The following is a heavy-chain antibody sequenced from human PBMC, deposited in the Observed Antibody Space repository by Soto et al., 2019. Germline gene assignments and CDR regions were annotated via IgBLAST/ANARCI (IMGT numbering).Heavy chain of an antibody. Sequence: ASVKVSCKASGYTFTSYGISWVRQAPGQGLEWMGWISAYNGNTNYAQKLQGRVTMTTDTSASTAYMELRSLRSDDTAVYYCARVVVAATHFAFDIWGQGTMVTVSS. CDR3: ARVVVAATHFAFDI. J-gene: IGHJ3*02. CDR2: ISAYNGNT. CDR1: GYTFTSYG. V-gene: IGHV1-18*01. D-gene: IGHD2-15*01.